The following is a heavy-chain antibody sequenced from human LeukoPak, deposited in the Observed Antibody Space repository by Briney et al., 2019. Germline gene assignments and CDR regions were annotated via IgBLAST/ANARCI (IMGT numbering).Heavy chain of an antibody. D-gene: IGHD2-15*01. CDR3: ARDGPGYKDLDH. J-gene: IGHJ4*02. V-gene: IGHV3-7*04. CDR1: GFTFKRDW. Sequence: PGRSLRPACAAAGFTFKRDWMTWVRQAPGRGLEWVANIKEEGSEKNYGDSVKGRFTISRDNAGNSLYLQMNSLRAEGTAVYYCARDGPGYKDLDHWGQGTLVTVSS. CDR2: IKEEGSEK.